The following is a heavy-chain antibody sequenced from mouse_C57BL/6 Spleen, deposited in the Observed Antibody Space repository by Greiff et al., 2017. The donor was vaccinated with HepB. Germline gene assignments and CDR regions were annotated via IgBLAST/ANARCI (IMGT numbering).Heavy chain of an antibody. CDR2: IYPGSGNT. CDR3: ARDRGHKRDYFDY. Sequence: VQLKESGAELVRPGASVKLSCKASGYTFTDYYINWVKQRPGQGLEWIARIYPGSGNTYYNEKFKGKATLTAEKSSSTAYMQLSSLTSEDSAVYVCARDRGHKRDYFDYWGQGTTLTVSS. J-gene: IGHJ2*01. CDR1: GYTFTDYY. V-gene: IGHV1-76*01. D-gene: IGHD3-3*01.